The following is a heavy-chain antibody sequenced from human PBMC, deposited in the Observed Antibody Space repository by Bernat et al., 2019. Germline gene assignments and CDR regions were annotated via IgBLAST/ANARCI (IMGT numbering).Heavy chain of an antibody. Sequence: EVQLVESGGGSVQPGGSLRLSCAASGFTFSSFWMHWVRQAPGKGLMWVSRINSDGGTTTYADSVKGRFTISRDNTKNTVYLQMNSLRAEDTAVYYCATAQISYCSSTSCYGGYSMDVWGKGTTVTVSS. CDR1: GFTFSSFW. J-gene: IGHJ6*03. D-gene: IGHD2-2*01. CDR3: ATAQISYCSSTSCYGGYSMDV. CDR2: INSDGGTT. V-gene: IGHV3-74*03.